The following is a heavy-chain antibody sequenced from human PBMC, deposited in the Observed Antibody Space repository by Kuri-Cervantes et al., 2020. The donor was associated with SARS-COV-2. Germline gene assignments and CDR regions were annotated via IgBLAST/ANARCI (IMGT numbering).Heavy chain of an antibody. J-gene: IGHJ4*02. V-gene: IGHV4-38-2*02. CDR3: ARSPHGDYFDY. D-gene: IGHD3-16*01. CDR2: IYHSGSA. Sequence: GSLRLSCTVSGYSISSGYYWGWIRQPPGKGLEWIGSIYHSGSAYYDPSLKSRVTISVDTFKNQFSLKLSSVTAADTAVYYCARSPHGDYFDYWGQGTLVAVSS. CDR1: GYSISSGYY.